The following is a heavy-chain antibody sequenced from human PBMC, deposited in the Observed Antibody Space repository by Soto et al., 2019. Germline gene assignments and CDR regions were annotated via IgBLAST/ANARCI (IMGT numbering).Heavy chain of an antibody. CDR2: FNPTSGST. J-gene: IGHJ4*02. CDR1: GYTFINYY. V-gene: IGHV1-46*01. Sequence: QVQLVQSGAEVKKPGASVKLSCKASGYTFINYYIHWVRQAPGQGLEWMGIFNPTSGSTNYAQKFQGRVTLTMDTSTRTVYMELSSLRFNDTAVYYCARDLAAGDYWGQGTLVTVSS. D-gene: IGHD6-13*01. CDR3: ARDLAAGDY.